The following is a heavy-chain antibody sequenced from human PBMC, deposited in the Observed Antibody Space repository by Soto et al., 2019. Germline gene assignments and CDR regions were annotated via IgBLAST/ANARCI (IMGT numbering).Heavy chain of an antibody. V-gene: IGHV4-34*01. J-gene: IGHJ5*02. Sequence: PSETLSLTCAVYGGSFSGYYWSWIRQPPGKGLEWIGEINHSGSTYYNPSLKSRVTLSVDTSKNQFSLKLNSVTAADTAVYYCARGPWFDPWGQGTLVTVSS. CDR1: GGSFSGYY. CDR3: ARGPWFDP. CDR2: INHSGST.